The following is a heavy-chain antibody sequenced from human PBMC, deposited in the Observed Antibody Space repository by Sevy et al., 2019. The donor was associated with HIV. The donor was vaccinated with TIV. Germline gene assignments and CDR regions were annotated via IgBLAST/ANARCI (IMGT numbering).Heavy chain of an antibody. CDR2: ISDGGGTT. CDR1: GFTFRNYV. Sequence: GGSLRLSCAASGFTFRNYVMNWVRQPPGKGLEWVSVISDGGGTTYYADSVKGRFTISRDDSKNTLYLQMSSLRPDDTAVYYCTRDAGYSTGWYPSDYWGQGTLVTVSS. D-gene: IGHD6-19*01. CDR3: TRDAGYSTGWYPSDY. V-gene: IGHV3-23*01. J-gene: IGHJ4*02.